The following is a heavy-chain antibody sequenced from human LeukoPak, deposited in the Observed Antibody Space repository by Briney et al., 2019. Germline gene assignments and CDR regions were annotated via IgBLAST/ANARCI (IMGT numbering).Heavy chain of an antibody. CDR1: GFTFSSYD. D-gene: IGHD3-10*01. CDR2: IDTAGVT. CDR3: ARGGYFSSGPMDV. V-gene: IGHV3-13*01. J-gene: IGHJ6*02. Sequence: GGSLRLSCAGSGFTFSSYDMHWVRQAAGKGLEWVAGIDTAGVTYYPGSVRGRFTISRENGRNSFFLQMNSLRAGDTAVYYCARGGYFSSGPMDVWGQGTTVTVSS.